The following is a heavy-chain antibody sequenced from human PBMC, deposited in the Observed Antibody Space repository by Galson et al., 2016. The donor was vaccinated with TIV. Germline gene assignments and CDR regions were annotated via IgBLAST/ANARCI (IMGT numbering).Heavy chain of an antibody. D-gene: IGHD1-1*01. Sequence: SLRLSCATSGFSFSHYGMHWVRQAPGKGLEWLAFIRYDDLTTFYADSVNDRFFISRDDSRSTLYLDITSLTIDDTALYYCSTDRLWKDVLDGFGFWGQGTMVTVS. CDR3: STDRLWKDVLDGFGF. V-gene: IGHV3-30*02. CDR2: IRYDDLTT. J-gene: IGHJ3*01. CDR1: GFSFSHYG.